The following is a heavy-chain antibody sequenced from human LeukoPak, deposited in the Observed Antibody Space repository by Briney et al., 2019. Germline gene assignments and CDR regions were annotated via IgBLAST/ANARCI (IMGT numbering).Heavy chain of an antibody. D-gene: IGHD3-3*01. CDR3: ASYYDFWSGYPYGMDV. CDR2: INPSGGST. CDR1: GYTFTSYY. Sequence: ASVKVSCKASGYTFTSYYMHWVRQAPGQGPEWMGIINPSGGSTSYAQKFQGRVTMTRDTSTSTVYMELSSLRSEDTAVYYCASYYDFWSGYPYGMDVWGQGTTVTVSS. J-gene: IGHJ6*02. V-gene: IGHV1-46*01.